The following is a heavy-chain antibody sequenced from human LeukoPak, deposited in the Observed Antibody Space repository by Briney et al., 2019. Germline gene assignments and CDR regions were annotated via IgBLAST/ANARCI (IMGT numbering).Heavy chain of an antibody. CDR1: GGSFSGYY. CDR3: ARAATYPGPSDAFDI. CDR2: ISYDGSNK. Sequence: LSLTCAVYGGSFSGYYWSWIRQAPGKGLEWVAVISYDGSNKYYADSVKGRFTISRDNSKNTLYLQMNSLRAEDTAVYYCARAATYPGPSDAFDIWGQGTMVTVSS. J-gene: IGHJ3*02. V-gene: IGHV3-30-3*01. D-gene: IGHD2-15*01.